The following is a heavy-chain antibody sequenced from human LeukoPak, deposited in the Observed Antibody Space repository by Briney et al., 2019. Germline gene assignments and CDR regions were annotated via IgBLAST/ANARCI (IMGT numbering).Heavy chain of an antibody. J-gene: IGHJ3*02. CDR2: IIPIFGTA. Sequence: SVKVSCKASGYTFTGYYIHWVRQAPGQGLEWMGGIIPIFGTANYAQKFQGRVTITADKSTSTAYMELSSLRSEDTAVYYCARERDYYDSSGYYFRRLSAFDIWGQGTMVTVSS. V-gene: IGHV1-69*06. CDR1: GYTFTGYY. CDR3: ARERDYYDSSGYYFRRLSAFDI. D-gene: IGHD3-22*01.